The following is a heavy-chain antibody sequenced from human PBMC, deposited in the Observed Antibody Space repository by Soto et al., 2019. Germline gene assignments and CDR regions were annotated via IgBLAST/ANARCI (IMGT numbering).Heavy chain of an antibody. CDR2: MNPNSGNT. D-gene: IGHD3-9*01. V-gene: IGHV1-8*01. J-gene: IGHJ6*03. Sequence: GASVKVSCKASGYTFTSYDINWVRQATGQGLEWMGWMNPNSGNTGYAQKFQGRVTMTRNTSISTAYMELSSLRSEDTAVYYCARAAVVTRFDWLLSPYYYMDVWGKGTTVTVSS. CDR1: GYTFTSYD. CDR3: ARAAVVTRFDWLLSPYYYMDV.